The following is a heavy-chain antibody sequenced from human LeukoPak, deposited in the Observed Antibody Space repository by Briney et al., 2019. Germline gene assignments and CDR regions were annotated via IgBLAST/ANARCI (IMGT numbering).Heavy chain of an antibody. D-gene: IGHD5-24*01. CDR3: AKGYNSDY. Sequence: SETLSLTCTVSGASISSSSYYWGWIRQSPGKGLEWIGSIFHSGIPYSKMSLRSRVTISVDTSKNQFSLKLSSVTAADTAVYYCAKGYNSDYWGQGTLVTVSS. CDR1: GASISSSSYY. V-gene: IGHV4-39*07. J-gene: IGHJ4*02. CDR2: IFHSGIP.